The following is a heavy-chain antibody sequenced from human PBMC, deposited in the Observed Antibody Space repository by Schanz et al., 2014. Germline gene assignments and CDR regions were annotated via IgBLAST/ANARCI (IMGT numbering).Heavy chain of an antibody. CDR2: ISGSGGST. CDR3: ARAQGVIRLYYGVDV. D-gene: IGHD3-10*01. V-gene: IGHV3-23*01. CDR1: GFTFSNHA. Sequence: VQLLESGGGVVQPGRSLRLSCAASGFTFSNHALSWVRQAPGKGLEWVSAISGSGGSTYYADSVRGRFTISRDNSMNTVYLQMNSLRSDDAAVYYCARAQGVIRLYYGVDVWGQGTTVTVSS. J-gene: IGHJ6*02.